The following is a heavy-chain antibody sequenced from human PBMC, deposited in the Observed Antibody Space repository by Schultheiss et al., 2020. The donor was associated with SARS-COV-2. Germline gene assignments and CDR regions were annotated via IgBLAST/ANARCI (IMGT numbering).Heavy chain of an antibody. CDR1: GFTFTNAW. CDR3: ARDTDYYDSSGYYWDAFDV. V-gene: IGHV3-23*01. Sequence: GESLKISCAASGFTFTNAWMSWVRQAPGKGLEWVSAISGSGGSTYYADSVKGRFTISRDNSKNTLYLQMNSLRADDTAVYYCARDTDYYDSSGYYWDAFDVWGQGTMVTVSS. D-gene: IGHD3-22*01. J-gene: IGHJ3*01. CDR2: ISGSGGST.